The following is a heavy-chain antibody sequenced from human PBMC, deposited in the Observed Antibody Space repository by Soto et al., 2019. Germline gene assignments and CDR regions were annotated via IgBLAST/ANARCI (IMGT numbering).Heavy chain of an antibody. J-gene: IGHJ4*02. Sequence: ASVKVSCKASGYTFTGYYMHCVRQAPGQGLEWMGWINPNSGGTNYAQKFQGWVTMTRDTSISTAYMELSSLRSEDTAVYYCARGASESSSWYAFDYWGQGTLVTVSS. CDR3: ARGASESSSWYAFDY. D-gene: IGHD6-13*01. CDR1: GYTFTGYY. V-gene: IGHV1-2*04. CDR2: INPNSGGT.